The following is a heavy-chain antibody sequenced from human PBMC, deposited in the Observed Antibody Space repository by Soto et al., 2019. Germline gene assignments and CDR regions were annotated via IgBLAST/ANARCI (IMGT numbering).Heavy chain of an antibody. CDR3: ARTPRAQMIVLEAATRFDY. CDR2: ISPYNGDT. J-gene: IGHJ4*02. D-gene: IGHD2-15*01. CDR1: GYTFTTYG. V-gene: IGHV1-18*04. Sequence: QVQLVQSGAEVKRPGASLKVSCQASGYTFTTYGFNWVRQAPGQGLEWMGWISPYNGDTNYAQNFQGRVTLTTDTSTSTAYMELRSLTSEDTAVYYCARTPRAQMIVLEAATRFDYWGQGTLVTVAS.